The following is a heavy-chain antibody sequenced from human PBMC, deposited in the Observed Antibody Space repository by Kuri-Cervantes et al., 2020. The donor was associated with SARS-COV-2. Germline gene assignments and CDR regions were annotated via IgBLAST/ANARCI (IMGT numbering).Heavy chain of an antibody. J-gene: IGHJ4*02. D-gene: IGHD1-26*01. Sequence: ASVKVSCKASGYTFTGYYMHWVRQAPGQGLEWMGWINPNSGGTNYAQKFQGWVTMTRDTSISTAYMELSRLRSDDTAVYYCARSLLVEATLYLDYWGQGTLVTVSS. V-gene: IGHV1-2*04. CDR1: GYTFTGYY. CDR2: INPNSGGT. CDR3: ARSLLVEATLYLDY.